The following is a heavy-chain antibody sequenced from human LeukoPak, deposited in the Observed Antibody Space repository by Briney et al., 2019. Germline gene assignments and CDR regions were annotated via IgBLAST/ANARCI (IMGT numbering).Heavy chain of an antibody. J-gene: IGHJ4*02. Sequence: ASVKVSCKASGDTFTGYYMHWVRHAPGQRLEWMGWINPNSGGTNYAQNFQGRVTMTRDTSISTAYMELSRMRSGETAVYYCARDTGGSLGFDYWGQGTLVTVSS. CDR1: GDTFTGYY. CDR3: ARDTGGSLGFDY. D-gene: IGHD2-8*02. V-gene: IGHV1-2*02. CDR2: INPNSGGT.